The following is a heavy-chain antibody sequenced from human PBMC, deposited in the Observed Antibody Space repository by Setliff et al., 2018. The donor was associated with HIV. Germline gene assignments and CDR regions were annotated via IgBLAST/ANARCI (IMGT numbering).Heavy chain of an antibody. J-gene: IGHJ3*02. D-gene: IGHD3-10*01. Sequence: SVKVSCKASGDIFNNNAINWVRQAPGQGLEWMGRIIPIFGMANYARKFQGRVTITADKSTSTAYLELSSLTYDDTAIYYCARAEFLGPESDFDIWGQGTVVTVSS. CDR3: ARAEFLGPESDFDI. CDR2: IIPIFGMA. CDR1: GDIFNNNA. V-gene: IGHV1-69*04.